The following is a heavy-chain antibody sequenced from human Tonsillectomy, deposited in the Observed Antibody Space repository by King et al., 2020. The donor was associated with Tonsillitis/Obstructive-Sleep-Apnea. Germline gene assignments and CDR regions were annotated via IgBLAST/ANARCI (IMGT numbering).Heavy chain of an antibody. D-gene: IGHD2-15*01. CDR1: GFTFSSYS. CDR3: ARARGVVVAASGDYYYYMDV. Sequence: DVQLVQSGGGLVKPGGSLRLSCAASGFTFSSYSMNWVRQAPGKGLEWVSSISSSSSYIYYADSVKGRFTISRDNAKNSLYLQMNSLRAEDTAVYHCARARGVVVAASGDYYYYMDVWGKGTTVTVSS. CDR2: ISSSSSYI. J-gene: IGHJ6*03. V-gene: IGHV3-21*01.